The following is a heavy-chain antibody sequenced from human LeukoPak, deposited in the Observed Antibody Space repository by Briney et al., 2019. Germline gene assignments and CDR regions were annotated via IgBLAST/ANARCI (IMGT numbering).Heavy chain of an antibody. Sequence: ASVKVSCKASGYTFTGYYMHWARQAPGQGLEWMGRINPNSGGTNYAQKSQGRVTMTRDTSISTAYMELSRLRSDDTAVYYCAREGPSPAAMRCNWFDPWGQGTLVTVSS. D-gene: IGHD2-2*01. CDR1: GYTFTGYY. V-gene: IGHV1-2*06. CDR3: AREGPSPAAMRCNWFDP. CDR2: INPNSGGT. J-gene: IGHJ5*02.